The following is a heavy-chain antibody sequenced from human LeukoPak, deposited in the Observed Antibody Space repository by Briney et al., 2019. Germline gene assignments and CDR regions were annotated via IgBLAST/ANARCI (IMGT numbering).Heavy chain of an antibody. CDR3: ARDPNLDY. CDR1: GFALSSHC. V-gene: IGHV3-33*01. Sequence: GTSLRLSCAASGFALSSHCMHWVRQAPGKGLEWVAVVWSDGSNTNYADAVKGRFTISRDNSKNTFYLQMNSLRAEDTAVYYCARDPNLDYWGQGTLVSVSS. J-gene: IGHJ4*02. CDR2: VWSDGSNT.